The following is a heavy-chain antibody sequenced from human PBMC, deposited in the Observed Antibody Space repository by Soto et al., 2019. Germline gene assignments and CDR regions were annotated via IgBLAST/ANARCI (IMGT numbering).Heavy chain of an antibody. CDR3: ASLGYPFGELLPPAAFDI. CDR2: IYSCGST. Sequence: PAETLSLTCTVSGGSISSYYWSWNRQPPGKGLAWIGYIYSCGSTHYNPSLKSRVTISVDTSKTQFSLQLSSVTAAVTAVYYCASLGYPFGELLPPAAFDIWGQGTMVTVSS. D-gene: IGHD3-10*01. CDR1: GGSISSYY. V-gene: IGHV4-59*01. J-gene: IGHJ3*02.